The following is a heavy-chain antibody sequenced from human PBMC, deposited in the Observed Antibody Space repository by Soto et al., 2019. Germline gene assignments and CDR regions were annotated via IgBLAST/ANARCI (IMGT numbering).Heavy chain of an antibody. J-gene: IGHJ4*02. Sequence: QVQLQESGPGLVKPSETPSLTCTVSGGSISSYYWSWIRQPPGKGLEWIGYIYYSGSTNYNPSLKSRVTISVDTSKNQFSLKLSSVTAADTAVYYCAREAGIAAAGTFDYWGQGTLVTVSS. D-gene: IGHD6-13*01. CDR1: GGSISSYY. V-gene: IGHV4-59*01. CDR3: AREAGIAAAGTFDY. CDR2: IYYSGST.